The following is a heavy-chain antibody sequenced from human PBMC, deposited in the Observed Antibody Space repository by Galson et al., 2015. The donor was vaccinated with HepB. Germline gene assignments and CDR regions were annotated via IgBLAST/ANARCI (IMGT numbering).Heavy chain of an antibody. CDR2: IFSDDSDT. Sequence: QSGAEVKKPGESLKISCKGSGYDFTKYWIGWVRQMPGKGLEWMGMIFSDDSDTRYSPSFQGQVTISADKSISTAYLQWSTLKASDTAMFYCVRLGGGSATYYYVVMDVWGQGTTVTVS. J-gene: IGHJ6*02. CDR3: VRLGGGSATYYYVVMDV. CDR1: GYDFTKYW. V-gene: IGHV5-51*01. D-gene: IGHD3-22*01.